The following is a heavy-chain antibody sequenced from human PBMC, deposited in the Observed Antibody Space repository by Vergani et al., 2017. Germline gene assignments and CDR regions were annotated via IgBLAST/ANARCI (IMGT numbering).Heavy chain of an antibody. D-gene: IGHD6-13*01. V-gene: IGHV3-74*01. Sequence: VQLVESGGGLVQPGGSLRLSCTASGFTFSNYWMQWVRQAPGKGLMWVSRINSDGDSTSYADSVKGRFTISRDNAKNTLYLQMDSLRAEDTAVYYCARAPWQQLPSFQHWGQGTLVTVSS. CDR1: GFTFSNYW. CDR2: INSDGDST. J-gene: IGHJ1*01. CDR3: ARAPWQQLPSFQH.